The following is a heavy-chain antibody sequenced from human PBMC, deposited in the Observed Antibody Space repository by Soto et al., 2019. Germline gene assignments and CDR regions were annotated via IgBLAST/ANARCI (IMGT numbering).Heavy chain of an antibody. CDR3: AKPGVVTLRCINWFDP. J-gene: IGHJ5*02. CDR2: ISGSGGST. CDR1: GFTFSSYA. V-gene: IGHV3-23*01. Sequence: EVQLLESGGGLVQPGGSLRLSCAASGFTFSSYAMSWVRQAPGKGLEWVSAISGSGGSTYYADSVKGRFTISRDNSKNTLYLQMNSLRAEDTAVYYCAKPGVVTLRCINWFDPWGQGTLVTVSS. D-gene: IGHD3-22*01.